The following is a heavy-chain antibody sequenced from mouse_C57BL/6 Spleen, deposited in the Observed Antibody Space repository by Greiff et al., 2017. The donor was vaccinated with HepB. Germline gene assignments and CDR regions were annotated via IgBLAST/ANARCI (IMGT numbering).Heavy chain of an antibody. J-gene: IGHJ2*01. CDR1: GFTFSDFG. CDR3: ARSATAFDY. Sequence: DVMLVESGGGLVKPGGSLKLSCAASGFTFSDFGMHWVRQAPEKGLEWVAYIRSGSSTIYYADTVKGRITISRDNAKNTLFLQMTSVRSEDTSMYYCARSATAFDYWGQGTTLTVSS. CDR2: IRSGSSTI. V-gene: IGHV5-17*01. D-gene: IGHD1-2*01.